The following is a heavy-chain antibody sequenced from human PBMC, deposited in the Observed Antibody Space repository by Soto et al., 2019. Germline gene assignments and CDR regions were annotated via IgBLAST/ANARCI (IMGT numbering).Heavy chain of an antibody. CDR1: GGSIRSYY. CDR3: ARRYGKNAFDI. V-gene: IGHV4-59*01. Sequence: PSETLSLTCTVSGGSIRSYYWSWIRQPPGKGLEWIGYIYYSGSTNYNPSLKSRVTISVDMSKNQFSLKLSSVTAADTAVYYCARRYGKNAFDIWGQGTMVTVSS. J-gene: IGHJ3*02. D-gene: IGHD5-18*01. CDR2: IYYSGST.